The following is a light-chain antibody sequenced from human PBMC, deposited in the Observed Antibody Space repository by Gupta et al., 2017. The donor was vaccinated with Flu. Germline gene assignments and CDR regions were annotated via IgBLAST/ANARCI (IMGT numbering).Light chain of an antibody. Sequence: NFILTQPHSVSASPGKTVTIPCSRNSGSIASNYVQWYQRRPGGAPTVVRYEDGRRPAGVPDRFSGSIDISSNSASLTISGLMPEDEADYYCQSFDSINQVFGGGTRLTVL. CDR1: SGSIASNY. J-gene: IGLJ3*02. CDR3: QSFDSINQV. V-gene: IGLV6-57*03. CDR2: EDG.